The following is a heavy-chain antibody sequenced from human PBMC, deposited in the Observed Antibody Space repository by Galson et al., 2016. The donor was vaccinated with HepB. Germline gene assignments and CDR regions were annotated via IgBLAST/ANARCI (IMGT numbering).Heavy chain of an antibody. D-gene: IGHD1-1*01. J-gene: IGHJ2*01. CDR1: GGSINSYY. Sequence: SETLSLTCTVSGGSINSYYWSWIRQPPGKGLEWIGYIYYSGNTNYNSSLKGRVIISVDTSKNQFSLKLSSVTAADTAVYYCARDQMETSMSFDLWGRGTLVTVSS. CDR3: ARDQMETSMSFDL. CDR2: IYYSGNT. V-gene: IGHV4-59*01.